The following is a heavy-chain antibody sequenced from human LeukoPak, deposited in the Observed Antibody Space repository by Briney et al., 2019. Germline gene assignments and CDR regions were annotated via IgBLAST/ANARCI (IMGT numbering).Heavy chain of an antibody. CDR2: IYYSGST. CDR3: ARDGDSSSWYVGYFQH. Sequence: PSETLSLTCTVSGGSISSYYWSWIRQPPGKGLEWIGYIYYSGSTNYNPSLKSRVTISVDTSKNQFSLKLSSVTAADTAVYYCARDGDSSSWYVGYFQHWGQGTLVTVSS. V-gene: IGHV4-59*01. CDR1: GGSISSYY. J-gene: IGHJ1*01. D-gene: IGHD6-13*01.